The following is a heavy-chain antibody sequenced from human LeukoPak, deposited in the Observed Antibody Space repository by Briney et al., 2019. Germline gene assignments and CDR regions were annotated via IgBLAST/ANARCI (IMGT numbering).Heavy chain of an antibody. J-gene: IGHJ5*02. CDR2: INPNSGGT. CDR1: GYTFTGYY. V-gene: IGHV1-2*02. Sequence: ASVKVSCKASGYTFTGYYMHWVRQAPGQRLEWMGWINPNSGGTNYAQKFQGRVTMTRDTSISTAYMELSRLRSDDTAVYYCASASMVRGVITPYNWFDPWGQGTLVTVSS. CDR3: ASASMVRGVITPYNWFDP. D-gene: IGHD3-10*01.